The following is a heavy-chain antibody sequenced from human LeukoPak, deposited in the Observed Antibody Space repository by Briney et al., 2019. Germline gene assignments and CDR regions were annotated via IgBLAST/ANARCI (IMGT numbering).Heavy chain of an antibody. Sequence: PSETLSLTCTVSGGSISSGDYYWSWIRQPPGKGLEWIGYIYYSGSTYYNPSLKSRVTISVDTSKNQFSLKLSSVTAADTAVYYCARGGYYYDSSGYYYWGQGTLVTVSS. CDR2: IYYSGST. D-gene: IGHD3-22*01. J-gene: IGHJ4*02. CDR1: GGSISSGDYY. CDR3: ARGGYYYDSSGYYY. V-gene: IGHV4-30-4*01.